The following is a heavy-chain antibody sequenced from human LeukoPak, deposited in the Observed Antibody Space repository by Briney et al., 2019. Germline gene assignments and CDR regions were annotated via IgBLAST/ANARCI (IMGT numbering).Heavy chain of an antibody. V-gene: IGHV4-59*01. J-gene: IGHJ4*02. D-gene: IGHD4-17*01. CDR3: ARHYYSDPFDY. CDR1: GGSISSYY. Sequence: PSETLSLTCTVSGGSISSYYWSWIRQPPGKGLEWIGYIYYSGSTNYNPSLKSRVTISIDTSKNQFSLNLSSVTAADTAVYYCARHYYSDPFDYWGQGTLVTVSS. CDR2: IYYSGST.